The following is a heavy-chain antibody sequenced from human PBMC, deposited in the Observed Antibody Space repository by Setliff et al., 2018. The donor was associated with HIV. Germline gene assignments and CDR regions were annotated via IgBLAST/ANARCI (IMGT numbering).Heavy chain of an antibody. CDR2: ISSSFSTTYI. D-gene: IGHD5-18*01. J-gene: IGHJ4*02. CDR1: SVNNYY. Sequence: SVNNYYWAWIRQAPGKGLEWVSYISSSFSTTYIYYADSVKGRFTISRDNAKNSLYLHMSSLRAEDTAVYYCARDTERLGRLWPDYWGQGTLVTVSS. CDR3: ARDTERLGRLWPDY. V-gene: IGHV3-11*04.